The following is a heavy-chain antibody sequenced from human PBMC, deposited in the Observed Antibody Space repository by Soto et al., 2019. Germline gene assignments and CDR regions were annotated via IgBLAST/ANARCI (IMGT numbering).Heavy chain of an antibody. Sequence: GGSLRLSCTASGFTFGDYAMSWFRQAPGKGLEWVGFIRSKAYGGTTEYAASVKGRFTISRDDSKSIAYLQMNSLKTEDTAVYYCTRGPSGYDYNWFDPWGQGTLVTVSS. V-gene: IGHV3-49*03. D-gene: IGHD5-12*01. CDR2: IRSKAYGGTT. CDR1: GFTFGDYA. CDR3: TRGPSGYDYNWFDP. J-gene: IGHJ5*02.